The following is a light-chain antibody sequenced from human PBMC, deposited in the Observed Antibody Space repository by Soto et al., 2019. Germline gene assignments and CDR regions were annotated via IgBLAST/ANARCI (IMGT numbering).Light chain of an antibody. CDR1: SSDVGSYNL. Sequence: QSVLTQPASVSGSPGQSITISCTGTSSDVGSYNLISWYQQYPDKAPKLMIYEVSKRPSGVSNRFSGSKSGNTAPLTISGLQAEDEADYYCCSYAGSSTFYVFGSGTKLTVL. CDR3: CSYAGSSTFYV. J-gene: IGLJ1*01. CDR2: EVS. V-gene: IGLV2-23*02.